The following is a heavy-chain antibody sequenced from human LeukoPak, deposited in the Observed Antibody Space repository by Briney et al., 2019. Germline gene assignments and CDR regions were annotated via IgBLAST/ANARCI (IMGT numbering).Heavy chain of an antibody. J-gene: IGHJ4*02. CDR3: ARDAGYYSYYFDY. D-gene: IGHD5-12*01. Sequence: TGGSLRLSCTASGFTFSTYAMSWVRQAPGKGLEWVSVTYSGGSTYYADSVKGRFTISRDNSKNTLYLQMNSLRAEDTAVYYCARDAGYYSYYFDYWGQGTLVTVSS. CDR1: GFTFSTYA. V-gene: IGHV3-53*01. CDR2: TYSGGST.